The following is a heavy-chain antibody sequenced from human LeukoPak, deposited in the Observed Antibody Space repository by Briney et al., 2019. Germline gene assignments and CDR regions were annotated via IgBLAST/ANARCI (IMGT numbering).Heavy chain of an antibody. D-gene: IGHD3-22*01. CDR3: ARDGLVDYYDSSGYYSNWFDP. CDR1: GGSISSGGYY. CDR2: IYYSGST. V-gene: IGHV4-31*03. Sequence: SQTLSLTCTVSGGSISSGGYYWSWIRQHPGKGLEWIGYIYYSGSTYYNPSLKSRVTISVDTSKNQFSLKLSSVTAADTAVYYCARDGLVDYYDSSGYYSNWFDPWGQGTLVTVSS. J-gene: IGHJ5*02.